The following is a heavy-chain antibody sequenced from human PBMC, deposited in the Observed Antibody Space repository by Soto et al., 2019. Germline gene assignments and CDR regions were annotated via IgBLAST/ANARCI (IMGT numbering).Heavy chain of an antibody. J-gene: IGHJ4*02. D-gene: IGHD1-1*01. Sequence: GGSLRLSCAASGFTFSSYGMHWVRQAPGKGLEWVAVISYDGSNKYYADSVKGRFTISRDNSKNTLYLQMNSLRAEDTAVYYCAKSGVPHLEWGQGTLVTVSS. V-gene: IGHV3-30*18. CDR3: AKSGVPHLE. CDR1: GFTFSSYG. CDR2: ISYDGSNK.